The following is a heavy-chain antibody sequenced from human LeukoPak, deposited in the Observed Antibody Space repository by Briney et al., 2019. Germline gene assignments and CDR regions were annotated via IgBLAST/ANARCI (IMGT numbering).Heavy chain of an antibody. CDR2: INHSGST. D-gene: IGHD6-13*01. J-gene: IGHJ4*02. CDR3: ARRRSSSGRGNFDY. Sequence: SETLSLTCAVYGGSFSGYYWSWIRQPPGKGLEWIGEINHSGSTNYNPSLKSRVTISVDTSKNQFSLKLSSVTAADTAVYYCARRRSSSGRGNFDYWGQGTLVTVSS. CDR1: GGSFSGYY. V-gene: IGHV4-34*01.